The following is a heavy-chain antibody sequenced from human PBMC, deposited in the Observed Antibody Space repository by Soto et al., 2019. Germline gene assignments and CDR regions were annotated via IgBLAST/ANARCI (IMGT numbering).Heavy chain of an antibody. J-gene: IGHJ5*02. CDR3: ARVSSGWYRHWFDP. D-gene: IGHD6-19*01. CDR2: INHSGST. CDR1: GGSFSGYY. V-gene: IGHV4-34*01. Sequence: SSETLSLTCAVYGGSFSGYYWSWIRQPPGKGLEWIGEINHSGSTNYNPSLKSRVTISVDTSKNQFSLKLSYVTAADTAVYYCARVSSGWYRHWFDPWGQGTLVTAPQ.